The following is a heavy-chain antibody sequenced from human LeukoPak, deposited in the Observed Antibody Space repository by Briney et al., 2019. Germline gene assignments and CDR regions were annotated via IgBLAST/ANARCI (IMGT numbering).Heavy chain of an antibody. CDR2: ISGSGGAT. D-gene: IGHD6-19*01. V-gene: IGHV3-23*01. CDR3: AKDVDKYSSGWYFDY. CDR1: GFTFNTYG. J-gene: IGHJ4*02. Sequence: GGSLRLSCAASGFTFNTYGMSWVRQAPGKGLEWVSGISGSGGATYYADSVKGRFTISRDNSKNTLYLQMNSLRAEDTAVYYCAKDVDKYSSGWYFDYWGQGTLVTVSS.